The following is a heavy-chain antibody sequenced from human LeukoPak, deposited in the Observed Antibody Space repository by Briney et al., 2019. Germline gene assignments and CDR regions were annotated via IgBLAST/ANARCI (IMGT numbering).Heavy chain of an antibody. Sequence: PGGSLRLSCAASGFTFSSYGMHWVRQAPGKGLEWVAFIRYDGSNKYYADSVKGRFTISRDNSKNTLYLQMNSLRAEDTAEYYCAGRTIFGVVIKSDYWGQGTLVTVSS. CDR3: AGRTIFGVVIKSDY. V-gene: IGHV3-30*02. D-gene: IGHD3-3*01. J-gene: IGHJ4*02. CDR1: GFTFSSYG. CDR2: IRYDGSNK.